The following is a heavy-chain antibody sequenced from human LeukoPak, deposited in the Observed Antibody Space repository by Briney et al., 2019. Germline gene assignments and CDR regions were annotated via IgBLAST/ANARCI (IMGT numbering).Heavy chain of an antibody. CDR3: ARDLSWSYFDY. CDR2: ISYDGSNK. J-gene: IGHJ4*02. V-gene: IGHV3-30-3*01. D-gene: IGHD6-13*01. CDR1: GFTFSSYA. Sequence: GGSLRLSCAASGFTFSSYAMHWVRQAPGKGLEWVAVISYDGSNKYYADSVKGRFTISRDNSKNTLYLQMSSLRAEDTAVYYCARDLSWSYFDYWGQGTLVTVSS.